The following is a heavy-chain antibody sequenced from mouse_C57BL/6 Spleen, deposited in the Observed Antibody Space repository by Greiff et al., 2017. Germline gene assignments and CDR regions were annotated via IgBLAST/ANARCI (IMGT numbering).Heavy chain of an antibody. Sequence: EVMLVESGGGLVKPGGSLKLSCAASGFTFSDYGMHWVRQAPEMGLEWVAYISSGSSTIYYADTVKGRFTISRDNAKNTLFLQMTSLRSEDTAMYYCASYYSNYDAMDYWGQGTSVTVSS. CDR2: ISSGSSTI. D-gene: IGHD2-5*01. CDR1: GFTFSDYG. V-gene: IGHV5-17*01. CDR3: ASYYSNYDAMDY. J-gene: IGHJ4*01.